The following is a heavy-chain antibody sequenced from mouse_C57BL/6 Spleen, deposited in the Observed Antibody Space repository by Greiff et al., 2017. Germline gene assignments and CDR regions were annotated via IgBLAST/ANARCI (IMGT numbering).Heavy chain of an antibody. CDR1: GYTFTSYW. CDR2: INPSNGGT. J-gene: IGHJ3*01. Sequence: QVHVKQPGTELVKPGASVKLSCKASGYTFTSYWMHWVKQRPGQGLEWIGTINPSNGGTTYNEKFKSQATLTVDKSSSTAYMQLSSLTSEDSAVYYCARYDYDGGFAYWGQGTLVTVSA. CDR3: ARYDYDGGFAY. V-gene: IGHV1-53*01. D-gene: IGHD2-4*01.